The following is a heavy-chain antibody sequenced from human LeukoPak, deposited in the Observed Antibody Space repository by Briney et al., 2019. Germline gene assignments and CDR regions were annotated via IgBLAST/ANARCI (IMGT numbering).Heavy chain of an antibody. CDR2: IHSSGSA. D-gene: IGHD5-18*01. J-gene: IGHJ4*02. Sequence: SGTLSRTCSVAGGSISSNYWSWIRQSPGKGLEWIGYIHSSGSANYNPSLKGRVTMSMDTSKNQFSLKVISVTAADTGVYYCARSTVDTAMVLAYWGQGTLVTVSS. CDR1: GGSISSNY. V-gene: IGHV4-59*08. CDR3: ARSTVDTAMVLAY.